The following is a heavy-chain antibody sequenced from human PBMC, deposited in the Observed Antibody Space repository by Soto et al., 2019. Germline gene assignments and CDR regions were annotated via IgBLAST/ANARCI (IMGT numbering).Heavy chain of an antibody. CDR1: GFSLTSRPVG. V-gene: IGHV2-5*02. D-gene: IGHD3-16*01. CDR2: SYWDDDK. CDR3: AHRGDMNGNWGQGYLDT. J-gene: IGHJ4*02. Sequence: QITLKESGPTRVKPTQTLTLTCSFSGFSLTSRPVGVAWIRQPPGKALEWLAVSYWDDDKRYSPSLKSRLTIAKATSKNQVVLTLAYRDPVDTATYFCAHRGDMNGNWGQGYLDTWGQGILVTVSS.